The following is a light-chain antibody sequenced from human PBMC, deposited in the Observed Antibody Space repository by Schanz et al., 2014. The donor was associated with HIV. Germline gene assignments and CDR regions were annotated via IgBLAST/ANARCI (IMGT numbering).Light chain of an antibody. V-gene: IGKV3-20*01. J-gene: IGKJ3*01. CDR3: QHYGSS. CDR2: GAS. Sequence: EIVLTQSPGTLSLSPGERATLSCRTSQSVSTYLAWYHQKPGQAPRLLIYGASNRATGIPDRFSGSGSGTDFTLTISRLEPEDFAVYYCQHYGSSFGPGTKVDIK. CDR1: QSVSTY.